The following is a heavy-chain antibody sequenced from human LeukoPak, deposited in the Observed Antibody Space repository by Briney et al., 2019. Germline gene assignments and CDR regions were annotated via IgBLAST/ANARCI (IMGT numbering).Heavy chain of an antibody. CDR1: GFTFSNYG. CDR3: ANYGSVSYFAY. Sequence: GGSLRLSCAASGFTFSNYGMHWVRQAPGKGLEWVALMSYYGSNKYYADSVKGRFTISRDNSKNTLYLQMISLRAEDTAVYYCANYGSVSYFAYWGQGTLVTVSS. J-gene: IGHJ4*02. CDR2: MSYYGSNK. V-gene: IGHV3-30*18. D-gene: IGHD3-10*01.